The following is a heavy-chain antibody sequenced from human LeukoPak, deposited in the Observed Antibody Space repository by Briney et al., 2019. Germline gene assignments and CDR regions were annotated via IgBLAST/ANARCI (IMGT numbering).Heavy chain of an antibody. CDR2: IYYSGST. J-gene: IGHJ4*02. D-gene: IGHD3-22*01. V-gene: IGHV4-39*01. CDR1: GGSISGSNYY. Sequence: SETLSLTYTVSGGSISGSNYYWGWIRQPPGKGLEWIGTIYYSGSTYYNPSLKSRVTISVDTSKNQFSLKLTSVTAADTALYYCARHQYYYDSIDYWGQGTLVTVSS. CDR3: ARHQYYYDSIDY.